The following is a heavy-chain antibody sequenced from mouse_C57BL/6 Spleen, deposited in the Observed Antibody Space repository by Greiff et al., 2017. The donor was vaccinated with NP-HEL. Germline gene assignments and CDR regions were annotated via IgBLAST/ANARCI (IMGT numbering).Heavy chain of an antibody. CDR3: ARSYSNPHAMDY. V-gene: IGHV1-22*01. D-gene: IGHD2-5*01. CDR2: LNPNNGGT. Sequence: EVQLQQSGPELVKPGASVKMSCKASGYTFTDYNMHWVKQSHGKSLEWIGYLNPNNGGTSYNQKFKGQATLTVPKSSSTAYMELRSLTSEDSAYYYCARSYSNPHAMDYWGQGTSVTVSS. CDR1: GYTFTDYN. J-gene: IGHJ4*01.